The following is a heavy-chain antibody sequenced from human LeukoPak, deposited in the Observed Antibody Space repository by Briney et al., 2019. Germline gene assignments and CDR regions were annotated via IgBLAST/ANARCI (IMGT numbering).Heavy chain of an antibody. Sequence: ASVTVSCKASGYTFTSYYMHWVRQAPGQALEWMGIINPSGGSTSYAQKFQGRVTMTRDMSTSTVYMELSGLRSEDTAVYYCARDNSVGDIAWWFDPWGQGTLVTVSS. D-gene: IGHD3-16*02. CDR3: ARDNSVGDIAWWFDP. V-gene: IGHV1-46*01. CDR2: INPSGGST. J-gene: IGHJ5*02. CDR1: GYTFTSYY.